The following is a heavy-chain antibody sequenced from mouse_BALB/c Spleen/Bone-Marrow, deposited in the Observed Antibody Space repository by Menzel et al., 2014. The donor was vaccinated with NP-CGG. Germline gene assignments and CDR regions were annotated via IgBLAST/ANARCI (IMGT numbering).Heavy chain of an antibody. D-gene: IGHD1-1*01. V-gene: IGHV5-17*02. CDR3: ARSGSSSGYFDY. CDR2: ISSGSSTI. J-gene: IGHJ2*01. CDR1: GFTFSSFG. Sequence: EGQLVESGGGLVQPGGSRKLSRAASGFTFSSFGMHWVRQAPEKGLEWVAYISSGSSTIYYADTVMGRFTISRDNPKNTLFLQMTSLRSEDTAMYYCARSGSSSGYFDYWGQGTTLTVSS.